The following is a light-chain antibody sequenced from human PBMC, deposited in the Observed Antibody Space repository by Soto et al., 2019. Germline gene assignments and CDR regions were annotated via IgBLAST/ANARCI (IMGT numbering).Light chain of an antibody. J-gene: IGLJ2*01. V-gene: IGLV2-8*01. CDR2: EVS. CDR1: SSDVGGYNY. CDR3: SSYAGSNNLVV. Sequence: QSALTQPPSASGSPGQSVTISCTGTSSDVGGYNYVSWYQQHPGKAPKLMIYEVSKRPSGVPDRFSGSKSGNTASLTVSGLQTEDGADYYCSSYAGSNNLVVFGGGTK.